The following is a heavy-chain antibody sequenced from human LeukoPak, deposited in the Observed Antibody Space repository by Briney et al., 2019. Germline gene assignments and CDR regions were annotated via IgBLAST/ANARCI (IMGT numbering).Heavy chain of an antibody. CDR2: ISWNSGRI. V-gene: IGHV3-9*01. Sequence: GGSLRLSCAASGFSFDDFALHWVRQPPGKGLEWVSGISWNSGRIDYADSVKGRFTISRDNAKNSLYLQMNSLRAEDTALYYCAKGERGGIAVAGTLGYWGQGTLVTVSS. J-gene: IGHJ4*02. D-gene: IGHD6-19*01. CDR1: GFSFDDFA. CDR3: AKGERGGIAVAGTLGY.